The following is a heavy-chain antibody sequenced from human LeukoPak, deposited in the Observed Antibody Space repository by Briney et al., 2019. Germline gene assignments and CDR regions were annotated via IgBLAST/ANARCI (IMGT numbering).Heavy chain of an antibody. J-gene: IGHJ3*02. V-gene: IGHV4-34*01. CDR3: ARGRIVVVTAIGAFDI. CDR1: GGSFSGYY. D-gene: IGHD2-21*02. CDR2: INHVGST. Sequence: SETLSLTCAVYGGSFSGYYWSWIRQPPGKGLEWIGEINHVGSTNYNPSLKSRVTISVDTSKNQFSLELSSVTAADTAVYYCARGRIVVVTAIGAFDIWGQGTMVTVSS.